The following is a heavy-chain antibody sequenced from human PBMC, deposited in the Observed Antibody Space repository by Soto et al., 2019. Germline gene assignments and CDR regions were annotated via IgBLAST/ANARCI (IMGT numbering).Heavy chain of an antibody. V-gene: IGHV4-4*02. CDR2: IYHSGST. D-gene: IGHD2-2*01. CDR3: ARCRSYCSSTSCAKYYYYGMDV. J-gene: IGHJ6*02. Sequence: SETLSLTCAFSCGSIISSNWWSWVRQPPGKGLEWIGEIYHSGSTNYNPSLKSRVTISVDKSKNQFSLKLSSVTAADTAVYYCARCRSYCSSTSCAKYYYYGMDVWGQGTTVTVSS. CDR1: CGSIISSNW.